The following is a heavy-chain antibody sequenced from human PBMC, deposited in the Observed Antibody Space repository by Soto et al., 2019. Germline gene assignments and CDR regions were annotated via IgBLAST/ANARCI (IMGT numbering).Heavy chain of an antibody. Sequence: QVQLVQSGTEVKKPGASVKVSCKASGYTFTSYGISWVRQAPGQGLEWMGWISPYDDNTNYAQNRQGRVTMPTDTSTRTAYMELRSLRSDDTAVYYCARGGYYDSSGSRNYHYYGMDAWGQGTTVTVS. CDR1: GYTFTSYG. J-gene: IGHJ6*02. V-gene: IGHV1-18*01. CDR2: ISPYDDNT. CDR3: ARGGYYDSSGSRNYHYYGMDA. D-gene: IGHD3-22*01.